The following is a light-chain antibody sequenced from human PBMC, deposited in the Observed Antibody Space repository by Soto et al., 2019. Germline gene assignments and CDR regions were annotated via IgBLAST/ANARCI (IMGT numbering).Light chain of an antibody. J-gene: IGKJ1*01. CDR1: QSISNF. CDR2: AAS. CDR3: QQRYSSPWT. V-gene: IGKV1-39*01. Sequence: DIQMTQSPSSLSASVGDRVTITCRARQSISNFLNWYQQKPGKAPKLLIYAASSLRRGVTSRFSGSGSGTAFTLTISRLQREDFATYVCQQRYSSPWTFGPWTKVEIK.